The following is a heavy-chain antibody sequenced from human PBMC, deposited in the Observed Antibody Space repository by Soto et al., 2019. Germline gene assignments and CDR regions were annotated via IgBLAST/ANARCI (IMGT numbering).Heavy chain of an antibody. J-gene: IGHJ6*03. CDR3: ARVLSGYSYYMDV. Sequence: EVQLVESGGGLVQPGGSLRLSCAASGFTLSSHWMHWVRQVPGKGLVWVSRINSAGSGTAYADSVRGRFTITRDSAKNALYLEMISLRGEDTAVYYCARVLSGYSYYMDVWGKGTTVTVSS. V-gene: IGHV3-74*01. D-gene: IGHD3-3*01. CDR2: INSAGSGT. CDR1: GFTLSSHW.